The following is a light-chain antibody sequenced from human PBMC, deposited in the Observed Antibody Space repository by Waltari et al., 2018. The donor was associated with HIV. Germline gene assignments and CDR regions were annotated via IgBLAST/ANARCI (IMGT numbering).Light chain of an antibody. CDR1: SSDIGYYDY. CDR3: SSYTRRGTVV. Sequence: QSALTQPASVSGSPGQSIVLHCTGSSSDIGYYDYVFWYQQYPGQAPKALIYEVTTRPSGTSSRFSGSKSATTAFLAISKLQTDDEADYFCSSYTRRGTVVFGGGTRLTVL. CDR2: EVT. V-gene: IGLV2-14*01. J-gene: IGLJ2*01.